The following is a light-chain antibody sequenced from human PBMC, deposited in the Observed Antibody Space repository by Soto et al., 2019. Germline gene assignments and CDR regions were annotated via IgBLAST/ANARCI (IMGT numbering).Light chain of an antibody. Sequence: DLQMTQSPSTLSASVGDRVTITCRASQSISSWLAWYQQKPGKAPKLLIYKASNLESGVPSRFSGSGSGTEFTLTISSLQPDDFATYYCQQYNSYPAFGQGTKVEIK. CDR2: KAS. CDR1: QSISSW. CDR3: QQYNSYPA. J-gene: IGKJ1*01. V-gene: IGKV1-5*03.